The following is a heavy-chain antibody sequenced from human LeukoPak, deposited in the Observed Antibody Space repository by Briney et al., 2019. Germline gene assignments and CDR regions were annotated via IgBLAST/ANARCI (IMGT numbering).Heavy chain of an antibody. Sequence: PSETLSLTCTVSGASINSVNYYWTWVRQPAGKGLEWIGRIYSSGSTSYNPSLKSRVTISLNMSKHQFSLQLSSVTAADTAVCYCAQLRSFYFDPWGRGTLVIVSS. CDR2: IYSSGST. CDR1: GASINSVNYY. V-gene: IGHV4-61*02. J-gene: IGHJ5*02. CDR3: AQLRSFYFDP. D-gene: IGHD4-17*01.